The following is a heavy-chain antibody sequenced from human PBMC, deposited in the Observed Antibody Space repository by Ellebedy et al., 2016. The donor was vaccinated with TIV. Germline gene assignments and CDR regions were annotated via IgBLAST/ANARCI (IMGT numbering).Heavy chain of an antibody. V-gene: IGHV4-34*01. J-gene: IGHJ4*02. CDR1: GGSFSGYY. CDR2: INRSGST. CDR3: ARDIGGGNSDY. D-gene: IGHD4-23*01. Sequence: MPGGSLRLSCAVYGGSFSGYYWSWIRQPPGKGLEWIGEINRSGSTNYNPSLKSRVTISVDTSKNQFSLNLRSVTAADTAVYYCARDIGGGNSDYWGQGTLVTVSS.